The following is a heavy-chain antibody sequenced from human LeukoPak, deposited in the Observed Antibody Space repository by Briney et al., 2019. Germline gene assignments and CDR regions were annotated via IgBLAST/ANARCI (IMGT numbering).Heavy chain of an antibody. CDR1: GYTFSDYA. CDR2: ISYDGSKE. CDR3: AKNWYFFDY. Sequence: GGSLRLSCTASGYTFSDYAMHWVRQAPGKGLEWVAGISYDGSKEYYADSVKGRFTISRDTSQKSLYLQMNSLSAEDTAVYFCAKNWYFFDYWGQGTLVTVSS. V-gene: IGHV3-30*18. J-gene: IGHJ4*02.